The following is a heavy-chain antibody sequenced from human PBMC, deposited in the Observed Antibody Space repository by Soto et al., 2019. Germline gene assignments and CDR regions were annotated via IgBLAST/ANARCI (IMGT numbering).Heavy chain of an antibody. V-gene: IGHV3-9*01. CDR3: TKRRSARPGFDAFDL. CDR2: ISGDSGSS. Sequence: GGSLRLSCAASGFTFEAYSLHWVRQLPGKGLEWIAGISGDSGSSGYADSVRGRFTVSRDNAKNSLFLQMSSLSPEDTALYYCTKRRSARPGFDAFDLWGQGTMVTVSS. J-gene: IGHJ3*01. CDR1: GFTFEAYS.